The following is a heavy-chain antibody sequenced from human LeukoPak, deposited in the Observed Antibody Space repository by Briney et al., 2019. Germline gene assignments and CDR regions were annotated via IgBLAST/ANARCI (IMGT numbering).Heavy chain of an antibody. V-gene: IGHV4-39*07. J-gene: IGHJ4*02. CDR2: IYYSGST. D-gene: IGHD3-10*01. CDR1: GGSISSSSYY. Sequence: KPSETLSLTCTVSGGSISSSSYYWGWIRQPPGKGLEWIGSIYYSGSTYYNPSLKSRVTISVDTSKNQFSLKLSSVTAADTAVYYCARGPQLWFGESPPDYWGQGTLVTVSS. CDR3: ARGPQLWFGESPPDY.